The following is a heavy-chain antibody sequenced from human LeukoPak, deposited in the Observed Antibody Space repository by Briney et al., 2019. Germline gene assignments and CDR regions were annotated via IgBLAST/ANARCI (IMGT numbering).Heavy chain of an antibody. CDR3: AKSGPTECMDV. CDR1: GFTFSSYG. Sequence: GRSLRLSCAASGFTFSSYGMHWVRQAPGKGLEWVAVISYDGSNKYYADSVKGRFTISRDNSKNTLYLQMNSLRAEDTAVHYCAKSGPTECMDVWGQGTTVTVSS. CDR2: ISYDGSNK. V-gene: IGHV3-30*18. D-gene: IGHD1-26*01. J-gene: IGHJ6*02.